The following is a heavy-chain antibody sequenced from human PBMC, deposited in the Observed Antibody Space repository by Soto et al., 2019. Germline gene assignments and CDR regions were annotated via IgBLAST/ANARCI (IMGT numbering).Heavy chain of an antibody. J-gene: IGHJ4*02. CDR2: ISGSGGST. CDR1: GFTFSSYA. CDR3: AKEPGYSSGWGPFDY. Sequence: EVQLLESGGGLVQPGGSLRLSCAASGFTFSSYAMSWVRQAPGKGLEWVSAISGSGGSTYYADSVKGRFTISRDNSKTTLYLQMTSLRAEDTAVYYCAKEPGYSSGWGPFDYWGQGTLVTVSS. V-gene: IGHV3-23*01. D-gene: IGHD6-19*01.